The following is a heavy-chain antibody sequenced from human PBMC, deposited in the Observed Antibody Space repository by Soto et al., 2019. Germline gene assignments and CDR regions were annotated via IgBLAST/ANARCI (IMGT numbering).Heavy chain of an antibody. Sequence: SETLSLTCAVSGGSISSGCYSWGWIRQPPGKGLEWIGYIYHSGSTYYNPSLKSRVTISVDRSKNQFSLKLSSVTAADTAVYYCAAGGGLPRYYWGQGTLVTVSS. D-gene: IGHD5-12*01. J-gene: IGHJ4*02. CDR1: GGSISSGCYS. CDR3: AAGGGLPRYY. V-gene: IGHV4-30-2*01. CDR2: IYHSGST.